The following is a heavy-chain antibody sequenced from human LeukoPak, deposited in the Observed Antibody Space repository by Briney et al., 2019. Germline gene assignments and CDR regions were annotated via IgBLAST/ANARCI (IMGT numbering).Heavy chain of an antibody. CDR2: ISGSGGST. Sequence: PGRSLRLSCAATGLTFSSYAMSWVRKAPGKGLEWVSAISGSGGSTYYADSVKGRFTISRDNSKNTLYLQMNSLRAEDTAVYYCAKGPEYLLWFGDNWGQGTLVTVSS. J-gene: IGHJ4*02. V-gene: IGHV3-23*01. CDR3: AKGPEYLLWFGDN. CDR1: GLTFSSYA. D-gene: IGHD3-10*01.